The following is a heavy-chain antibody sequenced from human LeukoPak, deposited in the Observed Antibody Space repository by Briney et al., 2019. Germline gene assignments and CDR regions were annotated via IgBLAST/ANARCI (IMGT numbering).Heavy chain of an antibody. Sequence: PAGSLRLSCAASGFTVSSNYMTWVRQAPGNGLEWVSVIYTGGSTYYEDSVKGRFTISRDNSKNTLYLQMNSLRAEDSAVYYCATIPGDSDCWGQGTLVTVSS. D-gene: IGHD3-10*01. V-gene: IGHV3-53*01. CDR1: GFTVSSNY. J-gene: IGHJ4*02. CDR2: IYTGGST. CDR3: ATIPGDSDC.